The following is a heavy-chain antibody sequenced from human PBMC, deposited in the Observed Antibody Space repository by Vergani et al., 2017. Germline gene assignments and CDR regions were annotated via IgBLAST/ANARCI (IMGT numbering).Heavy chain of an antibody. D-gene: IGHD3-16*01. V-gene: IGHV4-61*02. Sequence: QVQLQESGPGLVKPPGTLSLTCTVSGGSFNSGSYYWSWLRQPAGKRLEWIGRIHTNGVIHYNPSLNSRATISVNTSRNQISLKLTSVTATDTALYFCARGNPYVDFDIWGQGTMITVSS. CDR2: IHTNGVI. CDR1: GGSFNSGSYY. CDR3: ARGNPYVDFDI. J-gene: IGHJ3*02.